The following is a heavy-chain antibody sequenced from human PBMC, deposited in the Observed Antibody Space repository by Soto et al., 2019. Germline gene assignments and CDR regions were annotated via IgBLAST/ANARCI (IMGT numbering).Heavy chain of an antibody. CDR1: GFTFSRYG. CDR3: AKDSTIASTMIVVYGMDV. D-gene: IGHD3-22*01. J-gene: IGHJ6*02. V-gene: IGHV3-30*18. CDR2: ISNDGSTK. Sequence: QVQLVESGGGVVQPGRSLRLSCAASGFTFSRYGMHWVRQAPGKGLEWVAVISNDGSTKYYADSVKGRFTISRDNSKNTLYLQMNSRRAEDTAVDYCAKDSTIASTMIVVYGMDVWGQGTTVTVSS.